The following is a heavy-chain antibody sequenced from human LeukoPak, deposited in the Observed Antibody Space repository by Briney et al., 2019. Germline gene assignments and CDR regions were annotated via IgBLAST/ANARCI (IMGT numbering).Heavy chain of an antibody. CDR1: GGSISSYY. J-gene: IGHJ4*02. Sequence: SETLSLTCTVSGGSISSYYWSWIRQPPGKGLEWIGYIYYSGSTNYNPSLKSRATISVDTSKNQFSLKLSSVTAADTAVYYCARTYYDFWSGHRYYFDYWGQGTLVTVSS. CDR3: ARTYYDFWSGHRYYFDY. D-gene: IGHD3-3*01. CDR2: IYYSGST. V-gene: IGHV4-59*01.